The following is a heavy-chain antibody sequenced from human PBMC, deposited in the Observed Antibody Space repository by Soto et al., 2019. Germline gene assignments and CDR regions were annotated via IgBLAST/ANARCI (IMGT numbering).Heavy chain of an antibody. D-gene: IGHD3-16*01. CDR3: ARDFGPIPAASAMYGMDV. Sequence: QAQLVQSGAEVKKPGASVKVSCQASGYNFIGYYVFWVRKAPGQGLEWMGWINPKSGATKYAEKFQGRANMTRDTSISTAYMELSGLRFDDRAVYYCARDFGPIPAASAMYGMDVWGQGTTVSVSS. CDR1: GYNFIGYY. J-gene: IGHJ6*02. V-gene: IGHV1-2*02. CDR2: INPKSGAT.